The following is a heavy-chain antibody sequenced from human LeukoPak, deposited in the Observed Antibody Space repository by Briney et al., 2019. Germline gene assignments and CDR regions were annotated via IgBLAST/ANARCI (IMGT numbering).Heavy chain of an antibody. D-gene: IGHD3-22*01. CDR3: ARVVSPYYYDSSGYNYFGY. V-gene: IGHV1-2*02. Sequence: ASVKVSRKASGYTFTGYYMHWVRQAPGQGLEWMGWINPNSGGTNYAQKFQGRVTMTRDTSISTAYMELSRLRSDDTAVYYCARVVSPYYYDSSGYNYFGYWGQGTLVTVSS. CDR1: GYTFTGYY. J-gene: IGHJ4*02. CDR2: INPNSGGT.